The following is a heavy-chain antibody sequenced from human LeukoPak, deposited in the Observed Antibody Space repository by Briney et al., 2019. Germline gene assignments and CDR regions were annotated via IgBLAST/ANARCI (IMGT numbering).Heavy chain of an antibody. V-gene: IGHV3-9*03. CDR1: GFTFDDYA. J-gene: IGHJ3*02. CDR2: ISWNSGSI. Sequence: GRSLRLSCAASGFTFDDYAMHWVRQAPGKGLEWVSGISWNSGSIGYADSVKGRFTISRDNAKNSLYLQMNSLRAEDMALYYCAKDRVNGVVFAEGAFYIWGQGTMVTVSS. CDR3: AKDRVNGVVFAEGAFYI. D-gene: IGHD3-10*02.